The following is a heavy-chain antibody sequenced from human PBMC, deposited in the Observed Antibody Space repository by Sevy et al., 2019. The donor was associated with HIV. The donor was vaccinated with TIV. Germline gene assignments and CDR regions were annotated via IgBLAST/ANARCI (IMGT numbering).Heavy chain of an antibody. D-gene: IGHD2-8*01. CDR1: GFSFSGYA. CDR2: ISSNGGSR. CDR3: VKEMVPSSEVGTFDI. V-gene: IGHV3-64D*06. Sequence: GGSLRLSCSASGFSFSGYAMHWVRQAPGKGLEYVSAISSNGGSRYYAESEKGRFTISRDNSKSALYLQMSSLRTEDTAVYYCVKEMVPSSEVGTFDIWGQGTMVTVSS. J-gene: IGHJ3*02.